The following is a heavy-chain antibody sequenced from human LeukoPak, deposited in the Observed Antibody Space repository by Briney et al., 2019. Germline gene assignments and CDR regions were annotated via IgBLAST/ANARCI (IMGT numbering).Heavy chain of an antibody. CDR1: GFTVSSTY. J-gene: IGHJ4*02. V-gene: IGHV3-66*01. CDR2: IYSGGST. D-gene: IGHD3-22*01. CDR3: ARDRSGDSTAYYTDY. Sequence: GGSLRLSCAASGFTVSSTYMTWVRQAPGKGLEWVSLIYSGGSTIYTDSVKGRFTISRDNSKNTVYLQMNSLRAEDTAVYYCARDRSGDSTAYYTDYWGQGTLVTVSS.